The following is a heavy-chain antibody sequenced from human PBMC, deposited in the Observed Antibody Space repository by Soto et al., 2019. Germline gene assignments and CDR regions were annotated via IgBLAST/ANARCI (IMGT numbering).Heavy chain of an antibody. CDR1: GFSLTSHGMG. Sequence: SGPTLVNPTETLTLTCTFSGFSLTSHGMGVSWIGQPLGKALGWCALIERDDDDKYYSTSLKTRLTIDKDTRKNQVVLTMANKDPADTGTYYCARSISGPRRFNGMDVWD. J-gene: IGHJ6*02. CDR2: IERDDDDK. CDR3: ARSISGPRRFNGMDV. D-gene: IGHD1-20*01. V-gene: IGHV2-70*13.